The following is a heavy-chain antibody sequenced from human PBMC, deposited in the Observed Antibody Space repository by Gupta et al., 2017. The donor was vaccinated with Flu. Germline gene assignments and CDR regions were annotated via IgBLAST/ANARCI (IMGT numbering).Heavy chain of an antibody. CDR3: ASDARVHYNWNYGWFDP. Sequence: GQGLEWMGGIIPIFGTANYAQKFQGRVTITADKSTSTAYMELSSLRSEDTAVYYCASDARVHYNWNYGWFDPWGQGALVTVSS. V-gene: IGHV1-69*06. CDR2: IIPIFGTA. J-gene: IGHJ5*02. D-gene: IGHD1-7*01.